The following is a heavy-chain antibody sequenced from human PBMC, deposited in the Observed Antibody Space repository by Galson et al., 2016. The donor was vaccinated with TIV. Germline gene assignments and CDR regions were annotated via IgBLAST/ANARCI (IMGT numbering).Heavy chain of an antibody. J-gene: IGHJ3*02. CDR3: AKRRNYGGDSFEN. Sequence: SLRLSCAASGFTFDDYGVSWVRQAPGKGLEWVSSINWNGGSTGYADSVKGRFTISRDNAKNSLYLQLNSLRAEDTAVYYCAKRRNYGGDSFENWGQGTMVTVSS. CDR1: GFTFDDYG. CDR2: INWNGGST. D-gene: IGHD4-23*01. V-gene: IGHV3-20*04.